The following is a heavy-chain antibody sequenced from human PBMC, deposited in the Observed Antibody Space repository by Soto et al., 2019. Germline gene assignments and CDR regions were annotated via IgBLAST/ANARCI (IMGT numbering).Heavy chain of an antibody. CDR1: GGSISSSSYY. Sequence: SETLCLSWSVSGGSISSSSYYWGWIRQPPGKGLEWIGSIYYSGSTYYNPSLKSRVTISVDTSKNQFSLKLSSVTAADTAVYYCASPYVTFRPRDDYWGQRTLVTVSS. J-gene: IGHJ4*02. CDR2: IYYSGST. V-gene: IGHV4-39*01. CDR3: ASPYVTFRPRDDY. D-gene: IGHD3-16*01.